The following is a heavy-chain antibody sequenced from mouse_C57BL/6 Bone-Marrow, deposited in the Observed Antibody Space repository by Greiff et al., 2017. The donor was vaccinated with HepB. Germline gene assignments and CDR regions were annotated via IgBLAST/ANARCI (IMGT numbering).Heavy chain of an antibody. Sequence: EVQGVESGGGLVKPGGSLKLSCAASGFTFSSYAMSWVRQTPEKRLEWVATISDGGSYTYYPDNVKGRFTISRDNAKNNLYLQMSHLKSEDTAMYYCARDSSHYAMDYWGQGTSVTVSS. J-gene: IGHJ4*01. CDR3: ARDSSHYAMDY. V-gene: IGHV5-4*01. CDR2: ISDGGSYT. CDR1: GFTFSSYA.